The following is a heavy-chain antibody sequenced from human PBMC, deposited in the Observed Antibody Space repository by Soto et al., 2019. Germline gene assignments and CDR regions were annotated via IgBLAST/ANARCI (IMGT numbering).Heavy chain of an antibody. V-gene: IGHV4-31*03. J-gene: IGHJ3*02. CDR1: VCSISSGGYY. D-gene: IGHD1-1*01. CDR2: IYYSGST. Sequence: PPETLSLTSTVSVCSISSGGYYLSWFRQHPGKGQELIGNIYYSGSTYYNPSLKSRVTISVDMSKNQFSQKLRSVTAAQTALYYCARDKGRTGTSRSQDFDIWGQGTMVTVSS. CDR3: ARDKGRTGTSRSQDFDI.